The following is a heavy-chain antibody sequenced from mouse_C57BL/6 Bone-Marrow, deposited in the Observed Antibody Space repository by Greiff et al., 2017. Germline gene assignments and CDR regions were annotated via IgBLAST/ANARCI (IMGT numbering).Heavy chain of an antibody. J-gene: IGHJ2*01. CDR1: GFNIKDDY. V-gene: IGHV14-4*01. CDR3: SSFDGNYFDF. Sequence: VQLKQSGAELVRPGASVKLSCTASGFNIKDDYIHWVKQRPEQGLEWIGWIDPEIGDTEYASKFQGKATITSDTSSNTAYLQLSSLTSEDTAVYHCSSFDGNYFDFWGQGTPLTVAS. CDR2: IDPEIGDT. D-gene: IGHD2-3*01.